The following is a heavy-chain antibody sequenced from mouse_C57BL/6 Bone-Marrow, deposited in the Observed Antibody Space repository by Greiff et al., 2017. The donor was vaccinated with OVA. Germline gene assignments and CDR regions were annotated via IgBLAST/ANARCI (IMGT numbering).Heavy chain of an antibody. CDR3: ATLYYYGSSLTEDFDV. CDR1: GYTFTSYT. V-gene: IGHV1-4*01. J-gene: IGHJ1*03. D-gene: IGHD1-1*01. Sequence: QVQLQQSGAELARPGASVKMSCKASGYTFTSYTMHWVKQRPGQGLEWIGYINPSSGYTKYNQKFKDKATLTADKSSRTAYMQLSSLTSEDSAVYYCATLYYYGSSLTEDFDVWGTGTTVTVSS. CDR2: INPSSGYT.